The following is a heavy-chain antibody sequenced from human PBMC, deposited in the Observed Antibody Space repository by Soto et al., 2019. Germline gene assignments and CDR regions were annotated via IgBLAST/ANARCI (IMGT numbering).Heavy chain of an antibody. CDR3: ARTVSSGRDYHYYYGMDV. CDR1: GYTFTGYY. J-gene: IGHJ6*02. Sequence: ASVKVSCKASGYTFTGYYMHWVRQAPGQGLEWMGWINPNSGGTNYAQKFQGWVTMTRDTSISTAYMELSRLRSDDTAVYYCARTVSSGRDYHYYYGMDVWGQGTTVTVSS. V-gene: IGHV1-2*04. D-gene: IGHD6-19*01. CDR2: INPNSGGT.